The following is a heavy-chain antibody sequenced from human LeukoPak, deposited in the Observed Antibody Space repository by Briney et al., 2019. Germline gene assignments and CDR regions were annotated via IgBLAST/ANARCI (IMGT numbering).Heavy chain of an antibody. J-gene: IGHJ4*02. CDR2: MNPNSGNT. V-gene: IGHV1-8*03. CDR3: ARALGYCSGGSCYHFDY. CDR1: GYTFTSYD. Sequence: ASVKVSCKASGYTFTSYDINWLRQATGQGLEWMGWMNPNSGNTGYAQKFQGRVTITRNTSISTAYMELSSLRSEDTAVYYCARALGYCSGGSCYHFDYWGQGTLVTVSS. D-gene: IGHD2-15*01.